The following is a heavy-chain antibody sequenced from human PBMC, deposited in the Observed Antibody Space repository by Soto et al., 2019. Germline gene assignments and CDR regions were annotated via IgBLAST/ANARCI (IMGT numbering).Heavy chain of an antibody. V-gene: IGHV4-59*01. CDR1: GGSISSYY. J-gene: IGHJ6*02. CDR2: IYYSGST. CDR3: ARDSRVDYDYVWGSYRPYYYYGMDV. Sequence: PSETLSLTCTVSGGSISSYYWSWIRQPPGKGLEWIGYIYYSGSTNYNPSLKSRVTISVDTSKNQFSLKLSSVTAADTAVYYCARDSRVDYDYVWGSYRPYYYYGMDVWGQGTTVTVSS. D-gene: IGHD3-16*02.